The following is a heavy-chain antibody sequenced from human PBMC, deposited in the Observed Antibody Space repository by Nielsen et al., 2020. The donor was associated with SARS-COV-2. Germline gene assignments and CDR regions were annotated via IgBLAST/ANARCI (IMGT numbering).Heavy chain of an antibody. D-gene: IGHD3-16*01. J-gene: IGHJ4*02. V-gene: IGHV1-24*01. CDR2: FDPEDGET. CDR1: GYTLTELS. CDR3: ASLGPRGTENDY. Sequence: ASVKVSCKVSGYTLTELSMHWVRQAPGKGLEWMGGFDPEDGETIYAQKFQGRVTMTEDTSTDTAYMELSSLRSEDTAVYYCASLGPRGTENDYWGQGTLVTVSS.